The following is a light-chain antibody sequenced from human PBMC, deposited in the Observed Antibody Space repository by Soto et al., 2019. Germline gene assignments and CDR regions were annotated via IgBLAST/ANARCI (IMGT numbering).Light chain of an antibody. Sequence: DVQMTQSPSSLSASVGDSLTLTCRASQTVTSYFNWYQQKPGKAPKLLIYAASTLQSGVPSRFSGSGSGTEFTLTIISLQPEDFATYYCQQSYRFPKTFGRGTKVEVK. J-gene: IGKJ1*01. CDR3: QQSYRFPKT. V-gene: IGKV1-39*01. CDR1: QTVTSY. CDR2: AAS.